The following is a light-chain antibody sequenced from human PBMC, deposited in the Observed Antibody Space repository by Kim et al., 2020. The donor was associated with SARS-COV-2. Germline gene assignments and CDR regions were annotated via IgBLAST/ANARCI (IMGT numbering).Light chain of an antibody. CDR2: TAS. CDR3: QQSYSTPYT. J-gene: IGKJ2*01. V-gene: IGKV1-39*01. CDR1: QSISSY. Sequence: IQMTQSTSSLSASVGDRVTITCRASQSISSYLNWYQQKPGKAPKLLIYTASSLQSGVPSRFSGSGSGTDFTLTINSLQPEDFATYFFQQSYSTPYTFGQGTKLEI.